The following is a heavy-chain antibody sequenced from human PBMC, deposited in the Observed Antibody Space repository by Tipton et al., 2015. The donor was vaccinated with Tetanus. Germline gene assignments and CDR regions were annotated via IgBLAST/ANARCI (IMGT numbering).Heavy chain of an antibody. D-gene: IGHD6-19*01. CDR2: MYSGGDT. Sequence: SLRLSCVASGFIVSSHYMSWVRQAPGKGLEWVSVMYSGGDTYYVVSVKGRFSISRDNAKNTLYLQMNSLRVEDTAVYYCVRDGGSSGWLAYWGQGTLVTVSS. CDR3: VRDGGSSGWLAY. V-gene: IGHV3-53*01. J-gene: IGHJ4*02. CDR1: GFIVSSHY.